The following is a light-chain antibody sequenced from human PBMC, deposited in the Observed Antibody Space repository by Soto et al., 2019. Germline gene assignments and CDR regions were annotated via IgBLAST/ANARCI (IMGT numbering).Light chain of an antibody. CDR2: GAS. CDR1: QSVSSN. Sequence: EIVMTQSPATLSVSPGERATLSCRASQSVSSNLAWYQQKPGQAPRLLIYGASTRATGIPARFSGSGSGTEFTLTISSLQSEEFAVYYCQQYNNWPPRRTFGQGTKVEIK. CDR3: QQYNNWPPRRT. J-gene: IGKJ1*01. V-gene: IGKV3-15*01.